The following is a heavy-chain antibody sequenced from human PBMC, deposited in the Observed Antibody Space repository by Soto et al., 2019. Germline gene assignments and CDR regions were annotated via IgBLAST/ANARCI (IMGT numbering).Heavy chain of an antibody. CDR3: ARVRDYYDSSGYPGRLDI. V-gene: IGHV4-34*01. Sequence: SETLSLTCAVYGGSFSGYYWSWIRQPPGKGLEWIGEINHSGSTNYNPSLKSRVTISVDTSKNQFSLKLSSVTAADTAVYYCARVRDYYDSSGYPGRLDIWGQGTMVTVSS. CDR2: INHSGST. D-gene: IGHD3-22*01. CDR1: GGSFSGYY. J-gene: IGHJ3*02.